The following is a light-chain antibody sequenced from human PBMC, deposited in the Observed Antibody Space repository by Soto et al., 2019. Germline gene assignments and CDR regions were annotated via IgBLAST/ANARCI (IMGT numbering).Light chain of an antibody. V-gene: IGLV2-8*01. Sequence: QSVLTQPPSASGSPGQSVTIPYTGTHSDIGAYIYVSWYQQHPGKAPKLMISEVSRRPSGVPERFSGSKSGNTASLTVSGLQADDEAHYYCSSYAGSNNFVFGTGTKVTVL. CDR1: HSDIGAYIY. J-gene: IGLJ1*01. CDR2: EVS. CDR3: SSYAGSNNFV.